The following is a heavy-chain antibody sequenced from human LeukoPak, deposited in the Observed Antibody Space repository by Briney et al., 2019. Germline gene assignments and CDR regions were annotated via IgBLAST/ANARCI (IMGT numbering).Heavy chain of an antibody. V-gene: IGHV3-21*01. J-gene: IGHJ4*02. D-gene: IGHD5-18*01. Sequence: SGGSLRLSCAASGFTFSSYSMNWVRQAPGKGLEWVSSISSSSSYIYYADSVKGRFTISRDNAKNSLYLQMNSLRAEDTAVYYCARIRGYSYGYESMGYWGQGTLVTVSS. CDR3: ARIRGYSYGYESMGY. CDR1: GFTFSSYS. CDR2: ISSSSSYI.